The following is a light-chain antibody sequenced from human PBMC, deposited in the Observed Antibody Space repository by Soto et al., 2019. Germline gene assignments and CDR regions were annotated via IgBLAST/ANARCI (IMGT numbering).Light chain of an antibody. V-gene: IGKV2-30*02. CDR1: QSLVHSDGNTY. J-gene: IGKJ2*01. CDR2: MVS. CDR3: MQCIYWPPYT. Sequence: DVVMTQSPLSLPVTLGQPASISCRSSQSLVHSDGNTYLNWFQQRPGQSPRRLIYMVSKRDSGVPDRCSGSGSGTDFTLKISRVEAEDVVVYYGMQCIYWPPYTFGQGTKLEIK.